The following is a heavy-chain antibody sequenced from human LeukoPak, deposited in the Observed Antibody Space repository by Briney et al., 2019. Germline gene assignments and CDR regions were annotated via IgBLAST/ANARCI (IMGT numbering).Heavy chain of an antibody. D-gene: IGHD5-18*01. J-gene: IGHJ4*02. V-gene: IGHV3-21*01. CDR3: ARRATTERGHSYGLDF. CDR1: GFIFSTYS. CDR2: ISSSTSYI. Sequence: GGSLRLSCAASGFIFSTYSMNWVRQAPGKGLEWVSSISSSTSYIYYADSLTGRFTISRDNAKNSLYLQMNSLRAEDTAMYYCARRATTERGHSYGLDFWGQGTLVTVSS.